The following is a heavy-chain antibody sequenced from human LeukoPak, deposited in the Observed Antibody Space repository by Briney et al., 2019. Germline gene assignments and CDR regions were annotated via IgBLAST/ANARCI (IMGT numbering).Heavy chain of an antibody. Sequence: PGGSLRLSCAASGFTFSSYAMSWVRQAPGKGLEWVSAISGSGGSTYYADSVKGRFTISRDNSKNTLYLQMNSLRAEDTAVYYCAKDGGRQWLVLGDFDYWGQGTLVTVSS. V-gene: IGHV3-23*01. D-gene: IGHD6-19*01. J-gene: IGHJ4*02. CDR2: ISGSGGST. CDR1: GFTFSSYA. CDR3: AKDGGRQWLVLGDFDY.